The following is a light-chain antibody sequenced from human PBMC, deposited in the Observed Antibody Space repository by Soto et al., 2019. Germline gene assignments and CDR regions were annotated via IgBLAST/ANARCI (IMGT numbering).Light chain of an antibody. CDR3: QERSKWPLYT. Sequence: EIVMTQSPATLSVSPGERASLSCRASQSVGSKLIWYQHKPGQPPRLLIYGASARATGIPARFSGSGSGTEFTLTVSCLQPEDSAIYYCQERSKWPLYTFGQGTKLEIK. CDR2: GAS. V-gene: IGKV3-15*01. J-gene: IGKJ2*01. CDR1: QSVGSK.